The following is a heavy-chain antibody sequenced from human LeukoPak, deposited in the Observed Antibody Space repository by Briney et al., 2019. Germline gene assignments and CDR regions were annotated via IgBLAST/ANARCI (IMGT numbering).Heavy chain of an antibody. J-gene: IGHJ4*02. CDR3: AKTITGTLDY. Sequence: GRSLRLSCAASGFTFSSYAMSWVRQAPGKGLEWVSAISGSGGSTYFADSVKGRFTISRDNSKNTLYPQMNSLRAEDTAVYYCAKTITGTLDYWGQGTLVTVSS. CDR1: GFTFSSYA. V-gene: IGHV3-23*01. D-gene: IGHD1-20*01. CDR2: ISGSGGST.